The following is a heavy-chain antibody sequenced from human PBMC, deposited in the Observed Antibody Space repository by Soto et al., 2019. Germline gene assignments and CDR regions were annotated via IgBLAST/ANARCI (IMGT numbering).Heavy chain of an antibody. V-gene: IGHV3-30*18. CDR2: VSSDGETK. CDR1: GFTFSTYG. CDR3: AKEIEEAGDLDY. J-gene: IGHJ4*01. D-gene: IGHD6-19*01. Sequence: QVRLVESGGGVVQPGMSLRLSCVASGFTFSTYGIHWVRKAPGKGLEWVGVVSSDGETKYYADSVKGRFTISRDNSKNTMYLQMASLRPEDKAVYYCAKEIEEAGDLDYWGHGTLVTVFS.